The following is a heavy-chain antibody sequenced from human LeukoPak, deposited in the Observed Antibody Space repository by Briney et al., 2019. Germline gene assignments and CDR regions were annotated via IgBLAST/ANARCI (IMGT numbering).Heavy chain of an antibody. CDR1: GYSISSGYY. D-gene: IGHD3-3*01. Sequence: SETLSLICTVSGYSISSGYYWGWIRQPPGKGLEWIGSIYHSGSTYYNPSLKSRVTISVDTSNNQFSLKLSSVTAADTAVYYCASLYDFWSGYYFDYWGQGTLVTVSS. V-gene: IGHV4-38-2*02. CDR3: ASLYDFWSGYYFDY. CDR2: IYHSGST. J-gene: IGHJ4*02.